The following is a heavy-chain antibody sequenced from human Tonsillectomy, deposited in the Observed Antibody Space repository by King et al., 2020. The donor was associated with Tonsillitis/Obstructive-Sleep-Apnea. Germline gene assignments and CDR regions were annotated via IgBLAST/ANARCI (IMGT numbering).Heavy chain of an antibody. Sequence: VQLQESGPGLVKPSETLSLTCTVSGDSISSYYWSWIRQPPGKGLEWIGYIDYSGSTKYNPSLKSRVIISVDTSKNQFSLNLSSVTAADTAVYYCAREGNDALDIWGQGTMVTVSS. V-gene: IGHV4-59*01. CDR1: GDSISSYY. J-gene: IGHJ3*02. CDR2: IDYSGST. D-gene: IGHD3-10*01. CDR3: AREGNDALDI.